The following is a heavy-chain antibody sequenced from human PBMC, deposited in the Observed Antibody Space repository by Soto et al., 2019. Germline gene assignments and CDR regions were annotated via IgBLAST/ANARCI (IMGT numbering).Heavy chain of an antibody. CDR3: ARGSEVTIFGVVN. V-gene: IGHV4-39*01. CDR2: IYYSGST. J-gene: IGHJ4*02. CDR1: GGSISSSSYY. D-gene: IGHD3-3*01. Sequence: SETLSLTCTVSGGSISSSSYYWGWIRQPPGKGLEWIGSIYYSGSTYYNPSLKSRVTISVDTSKNQFSLKLSSVTAADTAVYYCARGSEVTIFGVVNWGQGTLVTVSS.